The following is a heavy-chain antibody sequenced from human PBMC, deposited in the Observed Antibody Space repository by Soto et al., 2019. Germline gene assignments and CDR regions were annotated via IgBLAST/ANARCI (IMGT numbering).Heavy chain of an antibody. Sequence: QVQLVQSGAEVKKPGASVKVSCKASGYTFTTYDISWVRQAPGQGLEWMVRISTYNGKTNYPQSLQGRLTMNTDTPTTTAYMELRSVISDDTAVYYCARDPYHVLMVNAPNLYGIDVRDQGTTVTVSS. CDR3: ARDPYHVLMVNAPNLYGIDV. V-gene: IGHV1-18*01. CDR2: ISTYNGKT. D-gene: IGHD2-8*01. J-gene: IGHJ6*02. CDR1: GYTFTTYD.